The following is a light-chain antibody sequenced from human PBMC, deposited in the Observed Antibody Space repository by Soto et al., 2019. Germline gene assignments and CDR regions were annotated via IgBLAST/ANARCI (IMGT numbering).Light chain of an antibody. J-gene: IGLJ2*01. V-gene: IGLV2-8*01. CDR3: SSYGGNNNLL. CDR1: SSDVGTYDY. Sequence: QSVLTQPASVSGSPGQSITISCTGTSSDVGTYDYVSWYQQHPGKAPKLMIYEVTKRPSGVPDRFSGSKSGNTASLTVSGLQAEDEADYYCSSYGGNNNLLFGGGTKLTVL. CDR2: EVT.